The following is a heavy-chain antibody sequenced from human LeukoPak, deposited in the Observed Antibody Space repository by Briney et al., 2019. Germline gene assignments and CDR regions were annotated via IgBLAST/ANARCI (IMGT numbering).Heavy chain of an antibody. CDR3: TTAGEYNYGTLTY. CDR1: GFIFTNAW. V-gene: IGHV3-15*01. J-gene: IGHJ4*02. D-gene: IGHD5-18*01. Sequence: GGSLRLSCAASGFIFTNAWMSWVRQAPAKGREWVGRIKSKTDGGTTDYAVPVKGRFTISRDDSTNTLNLEMNSLESEDTAVYYCTTAGEYNYGTLTYWGQGTLVTVSS. CDR2: IKSKTDGGTT.